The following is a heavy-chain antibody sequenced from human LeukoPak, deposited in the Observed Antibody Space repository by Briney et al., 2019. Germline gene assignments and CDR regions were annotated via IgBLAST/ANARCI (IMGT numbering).Heavy chain of an antibody. D-gene: IGHD5-18*01. CDR3: ARVYIYGRSYFDY. Sequence: SETLSLTCTVSTYSISSGYYWGWIRRPPGKGLEWIGSIYHSGSSYYNPSLKSRVTISVDTSKNQFSLNLSSVTVADTAIYYCARVYIYGRSYFDYWGQGTLVTVSS. V-gene: IGHV4-38-2*02. J-gene: IGHJ4*02. CDR2: IYHSGSS. CDR1: TYSISSGYY.